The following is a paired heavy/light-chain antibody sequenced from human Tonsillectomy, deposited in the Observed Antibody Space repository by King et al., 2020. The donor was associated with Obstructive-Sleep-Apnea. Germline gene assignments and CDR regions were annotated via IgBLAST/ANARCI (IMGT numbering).Heavy chain of an antibody. Sequence: QVQLQESGPGLVKPSETLSLTCTVSGDSITSGFYWGWIRQSPGKGLEWIASIYHTGTNYYNPSLKNRVTISIDTSKNQFSLEVNSVTAADTAVYYCARPPTWAYDSGTFDIWGQGTMVTVSS. D-gene: IGHD3-22*01. J-gene: IGHJ3*02. CDR1: GDSITSGFY. CDR2: IYHTGTN. V-gene: IGHV4-38-2*02. CDR3: ARPPTWAYDSGTFDI.
Light chain of an antibody. CDR3: QQSGTSPWT. CDR2: ATS. V-gene: IGKV3-20*01. J-gene: IGKJ1*01. CDR1: QSVRSDY. Sequence: EIVLTQTPGTLSLSPGERATLSCRASQSVRSDYFAWYQQKPGQAPRLLIYATSSRATGVPDRFGGSGSGTDFTLTIRRLEPEDFAVYYCQQSGTSPWTFGQGTKVEI.